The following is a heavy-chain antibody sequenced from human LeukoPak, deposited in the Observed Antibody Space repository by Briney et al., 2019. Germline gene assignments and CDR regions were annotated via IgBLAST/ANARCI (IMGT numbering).Heavy chain of an antibody. D-gene: IGHD6-13*01. V-gene: IGHV3-30*02. J-gene: IGHJ6*02. CDR1: GFTFSSYG. Sequence: GGSLRLSCAASGFTFSSYGMHWVRQAPGKGLEWVAFIRYDGSNKYYADSVKGRFTISRDNSKNTLYLQMNSLRAEDTAVYYCAKEARYSSSWRVMSTYYYCGMDVWGQGTTVTVSS. CDR2: IRYDGSNK. CDR3: AKEARYSSSWRVMSTYYYCGMDV.